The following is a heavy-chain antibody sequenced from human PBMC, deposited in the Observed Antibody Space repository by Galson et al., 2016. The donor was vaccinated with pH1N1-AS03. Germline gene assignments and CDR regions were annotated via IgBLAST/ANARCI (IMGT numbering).Heavy chain of an antibody. D-gene: IGHD6-13*01. J-gene: IGHJ6*02. Sequence: LRLSCAASGFSFSTSGMNWVRQIRGGGLEWLSHISAGGSYIYYKSSVEGRFTISRDDARNLVFLQMDGLRDEDSGVYYCARKKEGTWYYYGMDVWGQGTTVTVSS. CDR3: ARKKEGTWYYYGMDV. CDR1: GFSFSTSG. CDR2: ISAGGSYI. V-gene: IGHV3-48*02.